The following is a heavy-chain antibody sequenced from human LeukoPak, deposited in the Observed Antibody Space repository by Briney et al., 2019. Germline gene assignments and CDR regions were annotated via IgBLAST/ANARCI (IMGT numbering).Heavy chain of an antibody. Sequence: GGSLRLACAASGFTVSSNCMSWVRPAAGRGLEWVSVIYSGGSTYYADSAKGGLTISRHNSKNTLYLQMNSLRAEDTAVYYCARGPGQGHAFDIWGQGTMVTVSS. J-gene: IGHJ3*02. V-gene: IGHV3-53*04. CDR1: GFTVSSNC. CDR3: ARGPGQGHAFDI. CDR2: IYSGGST.